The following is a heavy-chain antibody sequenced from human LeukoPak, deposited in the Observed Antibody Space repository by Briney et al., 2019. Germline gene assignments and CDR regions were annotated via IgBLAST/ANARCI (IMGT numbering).Heavy chain of an antibody. CDR1: GYTFTSYY. CDR3: ARAPLGRLSWFDP. V-gene: IGHV1-46*03. J-gene: IGHJ5*02. D-gene: IGHD3-16*01. Sequence: ASVKVSCKASGYTFTSYYMHWVRQAPGQGLEWMGVINPSGGSTSYAQKFQGRVTMTRDTSTSTVYMELSSLRSEDTAVYYCARAPLGRLSWFDPWGQGTLVTVSS. CDR2: INPSGGST.